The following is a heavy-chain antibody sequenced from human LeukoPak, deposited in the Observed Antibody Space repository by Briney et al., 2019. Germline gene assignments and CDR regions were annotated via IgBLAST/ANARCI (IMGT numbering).Heavy chain of an antibody. D-gene: IGHD1-26*01. Sequence: GGSLRLSCAASAFTFSDYSMNWVRQAPGKGLEWISYISGRSSNIYYADSVRGRFTISRDNAKNSMHLQMNSLRAEDTAVYYCARDRLTSGSYFFDYWGQGTLVTVSS. V-gene: IGHV3-48*01. CDR3: ARDRLTSGSYFFDY. CDR1: AFTFSDYS. CDR2: ISGRSSNI. J-gene: IGHJ4*02.